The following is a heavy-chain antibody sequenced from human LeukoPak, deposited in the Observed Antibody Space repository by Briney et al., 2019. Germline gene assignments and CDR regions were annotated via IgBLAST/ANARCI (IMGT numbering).Heavy chain of an antibody. D-gene: IGHD3-22*01. J-gene: IGHJ3*02. CDR2: IYSGGGT. CDR1: GFTVSSNY. CDR3: ARPITMIVPNAFDI. V-gene: IGHV3-53*05. Sequence: PGGSLRLSCAASGFTVSSNYMSWVRQAPGKGLEWVSVIYSGGGTYYADSVKGRFTISRDNSKNTLYLQMNSLRAEDTAVYYCARPITMIVPNAFDIWGQGTMVTVSS.